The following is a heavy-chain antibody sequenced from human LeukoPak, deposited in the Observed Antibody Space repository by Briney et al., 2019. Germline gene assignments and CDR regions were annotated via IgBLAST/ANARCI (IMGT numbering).Heavy chain of an antibody. CDR2: IKEDGSEK. CDR3: ARDRHSSGWPPDAFDI. D-gene: IGHD6-19*01. J-gene: IGHJ3*02. Sequence: GGSLRLSCAASGFTFSSYWMSWVRQAPGKGLEWVANIKEDGSEKYYVDSVKGRFTISRDNAKNSLYLQMNSLRAEDTAVYYCARDRHSSGWPPDAFDIWGQGTMVTVSS. CDR1: GFTFSSYW. V-gene: IGHV3-7*01.